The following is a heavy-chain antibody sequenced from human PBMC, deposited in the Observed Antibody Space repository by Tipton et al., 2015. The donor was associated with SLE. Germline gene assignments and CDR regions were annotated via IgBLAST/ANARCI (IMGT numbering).Heavy chain of an antibody. J-gene: IGHJ4*02. D-gene: IGHD2-15*01. V-gene: IGHV3-74*01. CDR3: ARSWRSDSPYFDI. Sequence: SLRLSCTVSGLTISPFWMHWVRQAPGKGLEWLSHINGDGTDTNYADFVKGRFTISRDNSKNTLYLQMNSLRDDDTAIYYCARSWRSDSPYFDIWGQGTLVTVSS. CDR2: INGDGTDT. CDR1: GLTISPFW.